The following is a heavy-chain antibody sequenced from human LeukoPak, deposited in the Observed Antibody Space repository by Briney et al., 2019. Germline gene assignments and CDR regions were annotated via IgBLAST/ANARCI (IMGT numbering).Heavy chain of an antibody. CDR2: INPDGNKK. J-gene: IGHJ4*02. CDR1: RLTFSCTW. Sequence: GGSLRLTCAVSRLTFSCTWMEWHRQAPGQGLEGVASINPDGNKKYSADSVKGRFTISRDNAENSLYLQMNSLRVEDTAFYYCARDLAYSRLDYWGQGMLVTVSS. CDR3: ARDLAYSRLDY. D-gene: IGHD5-18*01. V-gene: IGHV3-7*01.